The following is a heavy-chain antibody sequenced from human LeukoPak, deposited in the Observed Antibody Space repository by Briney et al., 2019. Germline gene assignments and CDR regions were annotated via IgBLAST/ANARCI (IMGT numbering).Heavy chain of an antibody. CDR1: GFTLSHYA. D-gene: IGHD4-11*01. Sequence: GGSRRLPCVTSGFTLSHYAMHWVRQAPGKGLEWVAVIWNDGSDKYYGDSVKGRFTISRDNAKKTVYLQMNSLRVEETAVYYCAKDAQRGFDYSNSLESWGQGALVTVSS. CDR3: AKDAQRGFDYSNSLES. V-gene: IGHV3-33*06. CDR2: IWNDGSDK. J-gene: IGHJ4*02.